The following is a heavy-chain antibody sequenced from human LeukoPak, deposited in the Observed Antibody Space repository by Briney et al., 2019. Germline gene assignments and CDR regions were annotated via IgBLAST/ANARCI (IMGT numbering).Heavy chain of an antibody. D-gene: IGHD5-12*01. CDR2: IIPIFGTA. CDR3: ARDQGFSRVDFYGMDV. J-gene: IGHJ6*04. CDR1: GGTFSSYA. V-gene: IGHV1-69*13. Sequence: PSVTVSCKASGGTFSSYAISWVRQAPGQGLEWMGGIIPIFGTANYAQKFQGRVTITADESTSTAYMELSSLRSEDTAVYYCARDQGFSRVDFYGMDVWGKGTTVTVSS.